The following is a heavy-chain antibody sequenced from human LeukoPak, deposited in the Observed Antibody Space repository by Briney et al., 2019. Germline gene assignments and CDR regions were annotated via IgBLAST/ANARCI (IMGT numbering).Heavy chain of an antibody. D-gene: IGHD2-15*01. J-gene: IGHJ5*02. CDR3: ARGGSRYCSGLGCYWFDP. CDR1: GFTLTSYT. Sequence: GGSLRLSCAASGFTLTSYTMQWVRQAPGKGLEWVAVISSDGNNKYYADSVKGRFTVSGDNSKNALYLQMNSLRPEDTALYYCARGGSRYCSGLGCYWFDPWGQGTLVTVSS. V-gene: IGHV3-30-3*01. CDR2: ISSDGNNK.